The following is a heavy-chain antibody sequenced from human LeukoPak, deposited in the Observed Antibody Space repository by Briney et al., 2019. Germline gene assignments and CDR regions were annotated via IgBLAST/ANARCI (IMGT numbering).Heavy chain of an antibody. V-gene: IGHV5-51*01. CDR2: IYPGDSDT. Sequence: GESLKISCKGSGYSFTSYWSAWVRQMPGKGLGWMEIIYPGDSDTRYSPSFQGQATISADKSISTAYLQWSSLKASDNAMYYCARGNPYSYVHYWGQGTLVTVSS. CDR3: ARGNPYSYVHY. J-gene: IGHJ4*02. D-gene: IGHD5-18*01. CDR1: GYSFTSYW.